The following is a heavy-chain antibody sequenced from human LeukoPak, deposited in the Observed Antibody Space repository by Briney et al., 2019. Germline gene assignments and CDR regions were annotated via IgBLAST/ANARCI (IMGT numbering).Heavy chain of an antibody. D-gene: IGHD3-3*01. J-gene: IGHJ4*02. CDR2: ISYDGSNK. V-gene: IGHV3-30*04. Sequence: GGSLSLSCAASGFTFSSYAMYWVRQAPGKGLEWVAVISYDGSNKYYAAPVKGRFTISRDNSKNTLYLQMNSLRAEDTAVYYCARDLYDFWSGPTDYCGQGTMVSVSS. CDR3: ARDLYDFWSGPTDY. CDR1: GFTFSSYA.